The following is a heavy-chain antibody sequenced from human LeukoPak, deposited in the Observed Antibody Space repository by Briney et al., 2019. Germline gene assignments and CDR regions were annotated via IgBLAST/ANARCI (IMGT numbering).Heavy chain of an antibody. CDR2: IYYSGSS. V-gene: IGHV4-59*01. J-gene: IGHJ6*03. Sequence: SETLSLTCTVSGDSINSDYWNWIRQPPGKGLEWIGYIYYSGSSNYNPSLKSRVTISVDTSKDQFSLKLSSVTAADTAVYYCARVPRSYYYYYYMDVWGKGTTVTVSS. CDR3: ARVPRSYYYYYYMDV. CDR1: GDSINSDY.